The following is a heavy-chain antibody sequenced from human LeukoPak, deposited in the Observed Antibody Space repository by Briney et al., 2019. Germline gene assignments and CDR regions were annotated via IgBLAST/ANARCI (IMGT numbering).Heavy chain of an antibody. V-gene: IGHV3-23*01. CDR3: AKNRRDGYNLFFFDY. CDR2: ISGSGGST. Sequence: GGSLRLXCAASGFTFSSYAMSWVRQAPGKGLEWVSAISGSGGSTYYADSVKGRFTISRDNSKNTLYLQMNSLRAEDTAVYYCAKNRRDGYNLFFFDYWGQGTLVTVSS. D-gene: IGHD5-24*01. J-gene: IGHJ4*02. CDR1: GFTFSSYA.